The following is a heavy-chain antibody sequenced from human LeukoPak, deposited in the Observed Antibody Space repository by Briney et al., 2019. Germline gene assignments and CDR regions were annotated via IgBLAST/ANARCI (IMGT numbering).Heavy chain of an antibody. CDR1: GGSISSGGYY. D-gene: IGHD3-22*01. V-gene: IGHV4-31*03. Sequence: PSQTLSLTCTVYGGSISSGGYYWGWIRQHPGKGLEWIGYIYYSGSTDYNPSLTSRVTMSVDMSKNQFSLKLSSVTAADTAVYYCARAPMRGIPNFDYWGQGTLVTVSS. J-gene: IGHJ4*02. CDR2: IYYSGST. CDR3: ARAPMRGIPNFDY.